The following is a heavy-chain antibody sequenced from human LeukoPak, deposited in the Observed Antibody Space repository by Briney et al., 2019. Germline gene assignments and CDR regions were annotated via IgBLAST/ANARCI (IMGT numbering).Heavy chain of an antibody. J-gene: IGHJ4*02. CDR1: GFTISSSY. CDR3: ASQTTVKYYFDY. CDR2: IYSGGGT. V-gene: IGHV3-53*01. Sequence: GGSLRLSCAASGFTISSSYMSWVRRPPGKGLEWVSVIYSGGGTYYADSVKSRFTISRDNSKNTLYLQLNSLRGEDTAVYYCASQTTVKYYFDYWGQGTLVTVSS. D-gene: IGHD4-17*01.